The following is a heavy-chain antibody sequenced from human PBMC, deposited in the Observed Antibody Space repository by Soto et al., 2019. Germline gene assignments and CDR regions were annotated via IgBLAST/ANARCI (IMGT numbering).Heavy chain of an antibody. CDR2: INPNSGGT. CDR3: ASPGAVDAKNRRNWFAP. CDR1: GYTFTGYY. J-gene: IGHJ5*02. D-gene: IGHD2-15*01. Sequence: ASVKVSCKASGYTFTGYYMHWVRQAPGQGLEWMGWINPNSGGTNYAQEFQGRVTMTRDTSISTAYMELSRLRSDDTAVYYCASPGAVDAKNRRNWFAPWGQGTLVTVSS. V-gene: IGHV1-2*02.